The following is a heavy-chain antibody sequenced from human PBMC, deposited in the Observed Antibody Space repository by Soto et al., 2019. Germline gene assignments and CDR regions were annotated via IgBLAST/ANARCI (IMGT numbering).Heavy chain of an antibody. CDR2: VSQSGNT. CDR3: AREVPGLREVNRNWFDP. D-gene: IGHD3-10*01. Sequence: SETLSLTCAVSGGSLSSGGYSWSWIRQPPGKGLEWIGEVSQSGNTNYNPSLMSRLTISVDKSKNQFSLRLTYVTAADTGIYYCAREVPGLREVNRNWFDPWGQGTLVTVSS. J-gene: IGHJ5*02. V-gene: IGHV4-30-2*01. CDR1: GGSLSSGGYS.